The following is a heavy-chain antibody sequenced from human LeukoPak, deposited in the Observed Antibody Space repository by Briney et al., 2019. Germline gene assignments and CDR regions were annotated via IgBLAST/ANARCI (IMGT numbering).Heavy chain of an antibody. CDR2: ITSSGRYI. CDR1: GFTFSSYS. V-gene: IGHV3-21*01. CDR3: AREQYYYGSGSYVG. Sequence: GGSLRLSCAASGFTFSSYSMNWVRQAPGKGLEWVSSITSSGRYIYYADSVKGRFTISRDNAKNSLYLQMNSLRAEDTAVYYCAREQYYYGSGSYVGWGQGTLPPSPQ. J-gene: IGHJ4*02. D-gene: IGHD3-10*01.